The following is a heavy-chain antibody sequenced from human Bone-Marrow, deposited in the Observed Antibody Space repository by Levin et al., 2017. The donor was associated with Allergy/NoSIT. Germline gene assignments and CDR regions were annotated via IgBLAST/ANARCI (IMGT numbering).Heavy chain of an antibody. CDR2: IYYSGST. Sequence: SQTLSLTCTVSGGSISSYYWSWIRQPPGKGLEWIGYIYYSGSTNYNPSLKSRVTISVDTSKNQFSLKLSSVTAADTAVYYCARLLLWFGELSAFDIWGQGTMVTVSS. CDR1: GGSISSYY. J-gene: IGHJ3*02. V-gene: IGHV4-59*01. CDR3: ARLLLWFGELSAFDI. D-gene: IGHD3-10*01.